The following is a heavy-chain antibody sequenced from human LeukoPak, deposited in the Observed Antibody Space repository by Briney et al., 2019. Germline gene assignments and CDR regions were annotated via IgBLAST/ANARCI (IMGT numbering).Heavy chain of an antibody. D-gene: IGHD4-23*01. J-gene: IGHJ4*02. CDR2: IKQDGSEK. V-gene: IGHV3-7*01. CDR3: ARDHGGNYFDY. Sequence: PGGSLRLSCAASGFTFSSYWMSWVRQAPGKGLEWVANIKQDGSEKYYVDSVKGRFTISRDNAKNSLDLLMNSLRAEDTAVYYCARDHGGNYFDYWGQGTLVTVSS. CDR1: GFTFSSYW.